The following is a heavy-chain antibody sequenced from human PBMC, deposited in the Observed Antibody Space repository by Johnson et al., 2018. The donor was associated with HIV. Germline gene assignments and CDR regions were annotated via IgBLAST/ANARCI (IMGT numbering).Heavy chain of an antibody. V-gene: IGHV3-30*18. CDR3: AKVYSSSVPAPGI. D-gene: IGHD6-6*01. CDR2: ISYDGSDK. Sequence: QVQLVESGGGLVQPGGSLRLSCAASGFTFSNAWMSWVRQAPGKGLEWVAVISYDGSDKYYADSVKGRFTISRDNSKNTLYLQMNSLRAEDTAVYYCAKVYSSSVPAPGIWGQGTMVTVSS. CDR1: GFTFSNAW. J-gene: IGHJ3*02.